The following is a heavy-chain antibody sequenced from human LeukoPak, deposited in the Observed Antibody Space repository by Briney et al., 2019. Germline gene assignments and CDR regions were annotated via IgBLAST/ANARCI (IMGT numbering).Heavy chain of an antibody. D-gene: IGHD3-9*01. CDR3: ARLRLAYDILTGYSLGWFDP. J-gene: IGHJ5*02. V-gene: IGHV4-39*01. Sequence: PSETLSLTCTVSGGSISSSSYYWGWIRQPPGKGLEWIGSIYHSGSTYYNPSLKSRVTISVDTSKNQFSLKLSSVTAADTAVYYCARLRLAYDILTGYSLGWFDPWGQGTLVTVSS. CDR1: GGSISSSSYY. CDR2: IYHSGST.